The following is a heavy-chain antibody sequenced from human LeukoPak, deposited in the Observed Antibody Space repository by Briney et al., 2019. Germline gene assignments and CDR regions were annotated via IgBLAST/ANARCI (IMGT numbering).Heavy chain of an antibody. J-gene: IGHJ4*02. D-gene: IGHD1-26*01. V-gene: IGHV4-38-2*01. CDR1: GYSISSGYF. CDR2: IYHTGTT. CDR3: ARWSTYRFDY. Sequence: PSETLSLTCAVSGYSISSGYFWGWIRQPPGKGLEWIGSIYHTGTTYYNPSLRSRVTISIDTSKNQFSLKLNSVTAADTAVYYCARWSTYRFDYWGQGTLVTVSS.